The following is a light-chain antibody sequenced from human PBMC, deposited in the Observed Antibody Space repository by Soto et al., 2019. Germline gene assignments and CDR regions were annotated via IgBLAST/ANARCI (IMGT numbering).Light chain of an antibody. Sequence: QSVLTQPPSVSGAPGQRVTISCTGSSSNIGAGYDVHWYQQLPGTAPKLLIYGNSNRPSGVPDRFSGSKSGTSASLAITGLQAEDEADYYCQSYDSSLDVVFGGVTQLTVL. V-gene: IGLV1-40*01. CDR1: SSNIGAGYD. J-gene: IGLJ2*01. CDR2: GNS. CDR3: QSYDSSLDVV.